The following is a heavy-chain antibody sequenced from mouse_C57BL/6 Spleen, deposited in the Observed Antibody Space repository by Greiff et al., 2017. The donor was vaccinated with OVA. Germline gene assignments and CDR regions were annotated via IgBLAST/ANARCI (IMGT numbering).Heavy chain of an antibody. D-gene: IGHD4-1*01. Sequence: QVQLQQPGAELVKPGASVKLSCKASGYTFTSYWMQWVKQRPGQGLAWIGEIDPSDSYTNYNQKFKGKATLTVDTSSSTAYMQLSSLTSEDSAVYYCARRAWDAYFDYWGQGTTLTVSS. V-gene: IGHV1-50*01. CDR3: ARRAWDAYFDY. J-gene: IGHJ2*01. CDR1: GYTFTSYW. CDR2: IDPSDSYT.